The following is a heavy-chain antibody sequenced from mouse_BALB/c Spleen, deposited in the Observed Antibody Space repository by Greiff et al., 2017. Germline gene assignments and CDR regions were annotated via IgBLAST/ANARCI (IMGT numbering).Heavy chain of an antibody. CDR3: TRSYYGNPYAMDY. Sequence: QVQLKQSGAELVKPGASVKLSCKASGYTFTSYYMYWVKQRPGQGLEWIGEINPSNGGTNFNEKFKSKATLTVDKSSSTAYMQLSSLTSGDSAVYYCTRSYYGNPYAMDYWGQGTSVTVSS. J-gene: IGHJ4*01. CDR1: GYTFTSYY. V-gene: IGHV1S81*02. D-gene: IGHD2-10*01. CDR2: INPSNGGT.